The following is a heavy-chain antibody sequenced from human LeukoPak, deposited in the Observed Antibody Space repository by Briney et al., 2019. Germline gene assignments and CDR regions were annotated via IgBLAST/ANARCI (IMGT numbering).Heavy chain of an antibody. V-gene: IGHV3-7*01. CDR1: GLTFSRNR. CDR3: GRFRPGLVVDY. J-gene: IGHJ4*02. CDR2: IKEDGSEK. D-gene: IGHD2-15*01. Sequence: GGSLRLSCAASGLTFSRNRMSWVRQAPGKGLEWVANIKEDGSEKHYLDSVKGRFTISRDNAKNSLYLQMNSLRGEDTAMYFCGRFRPGLVVDYWGQGALVTVSS.